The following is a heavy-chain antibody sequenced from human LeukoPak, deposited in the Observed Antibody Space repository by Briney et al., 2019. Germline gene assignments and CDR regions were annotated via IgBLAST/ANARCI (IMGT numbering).Heavy chain of an antibody. D-gene: IGHD5-24*01. Sequence: GGSLRLSCAASGFTFSSYSMNWVRQAPGKGLEWVSSISSSSSYISYADSVKGRFTISRDNAKNSLYLQMNSLRAEDTAIYYCTRVGYIDEGIDYWGQGTLVTVSS. CDR3: TRVGYIDEGIDY. CDR2: ISSSSSYI. CDR1: GFTFSSYS. J-gene: IGHJ4*02. V-gene: IGHV3-21*06.